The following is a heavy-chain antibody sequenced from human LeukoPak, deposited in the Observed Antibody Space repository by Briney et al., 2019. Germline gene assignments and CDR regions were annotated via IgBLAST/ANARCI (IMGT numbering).Heavy chain of an antibody. CDR1: GFTFSSYA. V-gene: IGHV3-21*01. CDR3: AKDLGSGWPGAFDI. Sequence: GGSLRLSCAASGFTFSSYAMNWVRQAPGKGLEWVSSISSSSGYIFYADSVKGRFTISRDNSKNIVYLQMDSLRVDDTALYYCAKDLGSGWPGAFDIWGQGTMVTVSS. CDR2: ISSSSGYI. D-gene: IGHD6-19*01. J-gene: IGHJ3*02.